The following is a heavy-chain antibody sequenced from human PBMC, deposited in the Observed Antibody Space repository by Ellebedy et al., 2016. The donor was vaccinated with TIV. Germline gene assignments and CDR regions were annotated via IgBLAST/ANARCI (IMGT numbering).Heavy chain of an antibody. CDR1: GYRFIGYY. CDR2: INPNDGAT. CDR3: ARQLERHFDY. J-gene: IGHJ4*02. D-gene: IGHD1-1*01. Sequence: ASVKVSCXASGYRFIGYYMHWVRQAPGQGLEWMGWINPNDGATKYAQKFQDRVTMTRDTSISAAYMELSRLTSEDTAVYFCARQLERHFDYWGQGTLVTVSS. V-gene: IGHV1-2*02.